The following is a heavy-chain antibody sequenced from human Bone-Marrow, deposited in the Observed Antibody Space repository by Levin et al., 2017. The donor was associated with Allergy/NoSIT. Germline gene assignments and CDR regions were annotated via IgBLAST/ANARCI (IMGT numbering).Heavy chain of an antibody. D-gene: IGHD2-2*01. CDR2: MSYSGSI. CDR1: GGSISTYY. V-gene: IGHV4-59*01. CDR3: AREEGGDCTRTTCYVGC. J-gene: IGHJ4*02. Sequence: ESLKISCTVSGGSISTYYWSWIRQPPGKGLEWIGYMSYSGSIKYNPSLKSRVTMSLDTSKNQFSLNLSSVTAADTAVYYCAREEGGDCTRTTCYVGCWGQGTLVTVSS.